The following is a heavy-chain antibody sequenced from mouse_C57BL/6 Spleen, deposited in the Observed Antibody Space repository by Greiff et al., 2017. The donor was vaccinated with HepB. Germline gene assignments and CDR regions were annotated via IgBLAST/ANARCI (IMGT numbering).Heavy chain of an antibody. CDR2: IDPETGGT. CDR3: NRGGFAY. CDR1: GYTFTDYE. J-gene: IGHJ3*01. V-gene: IGHV1-15*01. Sequence: VQGVESGAELVRPGASVTLSCKASGYTFTDYEMHWVKQTPVHGLEWIGAIDPETGGTAYNQKFKGKAILTADKSSSTAYMELRSLTSEDSAVYYCNRGGFAYWGQGTLVTVSA.